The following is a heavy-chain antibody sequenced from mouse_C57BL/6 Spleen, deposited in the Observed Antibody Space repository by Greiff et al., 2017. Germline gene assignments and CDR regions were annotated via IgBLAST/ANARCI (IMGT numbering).Heavy chain of an antibody. CDR2: IYPGDGDT. J-gene: IGHJ4*01. V-gene: IGHV1-82*01. CDR1: GYAFSSSW. Sequence: QVHVKQSGPELVKPGASVKISCKASGYAFSSSWMNWVKQRPGKGLEWIGRIYPGDGDTNYNGKFKGKATLTADKSSSTAYMQLSSLTSEDSAVYVCARGSSDDGGYYYAMDYWGQGTSVTVSS. CDR3: ARGSSDDGGYYYAMDY. D-gene: IGHD1-1*01.